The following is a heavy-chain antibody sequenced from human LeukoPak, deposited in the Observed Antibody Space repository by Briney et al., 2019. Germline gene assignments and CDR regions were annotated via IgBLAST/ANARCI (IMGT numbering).Heavy chain of an antibody. CDR2: LSGSGGST. Sequence: GGSLRLSCAASGFTFSSYAMSWVRQAPGKGLEWGSALSGSGGSTYYADSVKGRFTISRDNSKNTLYLQMNSLRAEDTAVYYCAKGITMVRGVIFGAFDIWGQGTMVTVSS. CDR1: GFTFSSYA. CDR3: AKGITMVRGVIFGAFDI. V-gene: IGHV3-23*01. J-gene: IGHJ3*02. D-gene: IGHD3-10*01.